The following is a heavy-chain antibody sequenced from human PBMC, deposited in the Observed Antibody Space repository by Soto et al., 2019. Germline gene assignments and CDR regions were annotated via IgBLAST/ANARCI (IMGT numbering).Heavy chain of an antibody. V-gene: IGHV4-34*01. CDR1: GGSFSGYY. D-gene: IGHD3-22*01. CDR2: INHSGST. CDR3: AIGAPLTHYYDSSGYYNY. J-gene: IGHJ4*02. Sequence: QVQLQQWGAGLLKPSETLSLTCAVYGGSFSGYYWSWIRQPPGKGLEWIGEINHSGSTNYNPSLKSRVTISVDTSKNPFSLKRSSVTAADTAVYYCAIGAPLTHYYDSSGYYNYWGQGTLVTVSS.